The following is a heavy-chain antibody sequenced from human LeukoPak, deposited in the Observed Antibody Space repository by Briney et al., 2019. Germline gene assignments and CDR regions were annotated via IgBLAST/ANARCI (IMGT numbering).Heavy chain of an antibody. CDR2: INPNSGGT. J-gene: IGHJ5*02. V-gene: IGHV1-2*02. CDR3: ARRRVSSHRSDP. CDR1: GYTFTGYY. Sequence: ASVKVSCKASGYTFTGYYMHWVRQAPGQGLEWMGWINPNSGGTNYAQKFQGRVTMTRDTSISTAYMELSRLRSDDTAVYYCARRRVSSHRSDPWGQGTLVTVSS.